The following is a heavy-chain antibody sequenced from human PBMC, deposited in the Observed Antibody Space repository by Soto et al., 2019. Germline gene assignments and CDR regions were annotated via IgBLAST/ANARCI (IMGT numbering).Heavy chain of an antibody. V-gene: IGHV4-30-4*01. J-gene: IGHJ4*02. CDR1: GGSISSGDYY. D-gene: IGHD3-10*01. Sequence: PSETLSLTCTVSGGSISSGDYYWSWIRQPPGKGLEWIGYIYYSGSTYYNPSLKSRVTISVDTSNNQFSLKLTSVTAADTAVYYCARYYYGSGGYQDYWGQGTLVTVSS. CDR3: ARYYYGSGGYQDY. CDR2: IYYSGST.